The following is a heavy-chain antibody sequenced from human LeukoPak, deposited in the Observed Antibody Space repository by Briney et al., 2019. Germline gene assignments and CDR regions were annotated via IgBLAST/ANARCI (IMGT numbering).Heavy chain of an antibody. Sequence: GGSLRLSCTTSGFAFDDFAMSWVRQPAGKGLEWVGFIRRRAYGGAAEYAASVKGRFIISRDGSKGIAYLQMNSLKTEDTAVYYCSRNGLVDFDYWGQGSRVIVSP. CDR1: GFAFDDFA. V-gene: IGHV3-49*04. CDR3: SRNGLVDFDY. CDR2: IRRRAYGGAA. J-gene: IGHJ4*02.